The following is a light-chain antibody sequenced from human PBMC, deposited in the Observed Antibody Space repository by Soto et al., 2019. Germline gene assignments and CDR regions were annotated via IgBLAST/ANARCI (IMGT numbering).Light chain of an antibody. V-gene: IGKV3-15*01. J-gene: IGKJ1*01. Sequence: EIGMKQSPSTVSVYPGERATLSCRASQSVSSNLAWYQQKPGQAPRLLIYGASTRATGIPARFSGTGSGTDFSLTVSSLQSEDFAVYYCQQYDNLPQTFCQVTMV. CDR3: QQYDNLPQT. CDR1: QSVSSN. CDR2: GAS.